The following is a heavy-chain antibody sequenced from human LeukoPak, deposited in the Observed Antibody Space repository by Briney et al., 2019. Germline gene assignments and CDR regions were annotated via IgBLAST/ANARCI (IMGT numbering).Heavy chain of an antibody. D-gene: IGHD6-19*01. CDR1: GFTFSSYA. V-gene: IGHV3-64*01. CDR3: ATLPEYSSGWHPDY. J-gene: IGHJ4*02. CDR2: ISSNGGST. Sequence: PGGSLRLSCAASGFTFSSYAMHWVRQAPGKGLEYVSAISSNGGSTYYANSVKGRFTISRDNSKNTLYLQMGSLRAEDMAVYYCATLPEYSSGWHPDYWGQGTLVTVSS.